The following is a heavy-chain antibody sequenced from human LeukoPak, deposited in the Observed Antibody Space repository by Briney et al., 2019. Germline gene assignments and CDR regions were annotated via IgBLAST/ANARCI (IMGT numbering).Heavy chain of an antibody. D-gene: IGHD3-22*01. CDR3: AKGGEYYYDSSFDY. CDR1: GFTFDDYA. Sequence: GRSLRLSCAASGFTFDDYAMHWVRQAPGKGLEWVPGISWNSGSIGYADSVKGRFTISRDNAKNSLYLQMNSLRAEDTALYYCAKGGEYYYDSSFDYWGQGTLVTVSS. V-gene: IGHV3-9*01. CDR2: ISWNSGSI. J-gene: IGHJ4*02.